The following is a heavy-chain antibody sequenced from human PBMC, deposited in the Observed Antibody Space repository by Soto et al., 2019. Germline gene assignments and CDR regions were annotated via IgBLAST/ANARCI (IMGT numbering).Heavy chain of an antibody. CDR1: GGTFSSHA. V-gene: IGHV1-69*13. CDR2: IIPFFKAT. Sequence: SVKVSCKASGGTFSSHAISWLRQAPGQGLEWMGGIIPFFKATNYAQKFQGRVTITADDSTSTAYMDLYSLRSEDTAVYYCARDVPLNYYDGTFSYYAMDVWGQGTTVTVSS. D-gene: IGHD3-16*01. J-gene: IGHJ6*02. CDR3: ARDVPLNYYDGTFSYYAMDV.